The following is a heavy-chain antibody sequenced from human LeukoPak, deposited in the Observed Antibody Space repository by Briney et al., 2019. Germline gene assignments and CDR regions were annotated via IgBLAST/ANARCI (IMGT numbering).Heavy chain of an antibody. CDR1: GYSFTGYY. Sequence: ASVKVSCKASGYSFTGYYMHWVRQAPGQGLEWMGWINPNSSGTKYAQKSQGRVTVTRDTSVSTAYMELSSLRSDDTAVYYCARDILQRDAFEIWGQGTMGTVSS. CDR2: INPNSSGT. CDR3: ARDILQRDAFEI. J-gene: IGHJ3*02. D-gene: IGHD2-2*02. V-gene: IGHV1-2*02.